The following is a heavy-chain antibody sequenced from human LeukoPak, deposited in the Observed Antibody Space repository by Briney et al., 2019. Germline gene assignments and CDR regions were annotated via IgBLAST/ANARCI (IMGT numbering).Heavy chain of an antibody. D-gene: IGHD3-10*02. CDR2: ISAYNGNT. V-gene: IGHV1-18*01. CDR1: GYTFTNYD. CDR3: ARMMTMFARPNYYFDY. Sequence: GASVKVSCKASGYTFTNYDINWVRQAPGQGLEWMGWISAYNGNTNYAQKLQGRVTMTTDTSTSTAYMELRSLRSDDTAVYYCARMMTMFARPNYYFDYWGQGTLVTVSS. J-gene: IGHJ4*02.